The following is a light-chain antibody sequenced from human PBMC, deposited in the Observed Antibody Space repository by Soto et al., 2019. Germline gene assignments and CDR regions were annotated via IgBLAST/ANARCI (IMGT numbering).Light chain of an antibody. V-gene: IGLV2-23*02. CDR3: GSNVGINTYV. J-gene: IGLJ1*01. CDR2: EVF. Sequence: QSVLTQPASVSGSPGQSITISCTGASSHIETYNLVSWYQQHPGKVPKLIIYEVFKRPSGVSDRFSGSKSGDTASLTISGLKAEDEDDYNCGSNVGINTYVFGNGTKVTV. CDR1: SSHIETYNL.